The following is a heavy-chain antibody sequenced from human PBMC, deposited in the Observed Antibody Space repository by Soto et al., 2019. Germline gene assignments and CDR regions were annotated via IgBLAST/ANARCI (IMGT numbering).Heavy chain of an antibody. Sequence: LRLSCAASGFIVSSNYMSWVRQGPGKGLEWVSLIYSGGSTYYAESVKGRFTISRDNSKNTLYLQMNSLRAEDTAVYYCARASTYGSPWYYGMDVWGQGTTVTVSS. J-gene: IGHJ6*02. CDR3: ARASTYGSPWYYGMDV. V-gene: IGHV3-53*01. CDR1: GFIVSSNY. CDR2: IYSGGST. D-gene: IGHD3-10*01.